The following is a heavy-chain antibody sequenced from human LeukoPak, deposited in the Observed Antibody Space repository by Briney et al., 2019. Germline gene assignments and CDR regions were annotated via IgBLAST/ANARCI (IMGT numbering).Heavy chain of an antibody. V-gene: IGHV3-23*01. D-gene: IGHD3-3*01. CDR3: AKDDPLDFWSGYSLFYFDY. CDR1: GFTFSSYA. Sequence: GGSLRLSWAASGFTFSSYAMSWVRQAPGKGLEWVSAISGSGGSTYYADSVKGRFTISRDNSKNTLYLQMNSLRAEDTAVYYCAKDDPLDFWSGYSLFYFDYWGQGTLVTVSS. J-gene: IGHJ4*02. CDR2: ISGSGGST.